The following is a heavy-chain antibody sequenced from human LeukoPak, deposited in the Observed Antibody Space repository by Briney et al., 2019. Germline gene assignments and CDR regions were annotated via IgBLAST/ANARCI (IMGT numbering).Heavy chain of an antibody. J-gene: IGHJ4*02. CDR1: GFTFSSYE. Sequence: GGSLRLSCAASGFTFSSYEMNWVRQAPGKGLEWVSYISSSGSTIYYADSVKGRFTISRDNAKNSLYLQMNSLRVEDTAVYYCAKLAKYFYGSETYYFFEYWGQGTPVTASS. CDR2: ISSSGSTI. CDR3: AKLAKYFYGSETYYFFEY. D-gene: IGHD3-10*01. V-gene: IGHV3-48*03.